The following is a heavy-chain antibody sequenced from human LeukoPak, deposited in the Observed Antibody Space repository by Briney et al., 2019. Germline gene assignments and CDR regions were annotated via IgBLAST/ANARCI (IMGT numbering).Heavy chain of an antibody. CDR3: ARATYYDFWSGYTFDY. CDR2: IIPIFGTA. D-gene: IGHD3-3*01. J-gene: IGHJ4*02. CDR1: GGTCSSYA. Sequence: SVKVSCKASGGTCSSYAISWVRQAPGQGLEWMGGIIPIFGTANYAQKFQGRVTITADESTSTAYMELSSLRSEDTAVYYCARATYYDFWSGYTFDYWGQGTLVTVSS. V-gene: IGHV1-69*13.